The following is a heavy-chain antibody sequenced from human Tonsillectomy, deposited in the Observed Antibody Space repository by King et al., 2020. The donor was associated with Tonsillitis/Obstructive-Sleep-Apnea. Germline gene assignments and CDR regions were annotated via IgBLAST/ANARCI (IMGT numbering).Heavy chain of an antibody. J-gene: IGHJ5*02. CDR1: GYTFTGYY. V-gene: IGHV1-2*02. D-gene: IGHD2-15*01. CDR2: INPNSGGT. Sequence: VQLVQSGAEVKKPGASVKVSCKASGYTFTGYYMHWVRQAPGQGLEWMGWINPNSGGTNYAQKFQGRVTMTRDTSISTAYMELSRLRSDDTAVYYCARDGYCGGGSCNNWFDPWGQGTLVTVSS. CDR3: ARDGYCGGGSCNNWFDP.